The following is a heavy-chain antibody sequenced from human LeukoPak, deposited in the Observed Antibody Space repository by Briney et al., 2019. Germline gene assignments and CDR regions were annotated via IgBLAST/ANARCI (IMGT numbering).Heavy chain of an antibody. CDR1: GFTVSSNY. CDR3: ARDGSPYSSGWYYYYYYMDV. CDR2: IYSGGST. J-gene: IGHJ6*03. Sequence: PGGSLRLSCAASGFTVSSNYMSWVRQAPGKGLEWVSVIYSGGSTYYADSVKGRFTISRDNSKNTLYLQMNSLRAEDTAVYYCARDGSPYSSGWYYYYYYMDVWGKGTTVTVSS. V-gene: IGHV3-66*01. D-gene: IGHD6-19*01.